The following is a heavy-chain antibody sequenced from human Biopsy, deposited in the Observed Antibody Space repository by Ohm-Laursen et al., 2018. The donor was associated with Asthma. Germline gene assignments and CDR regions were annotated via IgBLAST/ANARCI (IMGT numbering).Heavy chain of an antibody. J-gene: IGHJ3*02. V-gene: IGHV3-30*03. CDR2: VSSDGHNK. Sequence: RSLRLSCAASGFVFSQCGMHWVRQGPGKGLEWVALVSSDGHNKYYEDSVKGRFTISRDSSRNRLYLQINRLTVEDSAVYFCARQSGQDYGDSSGFDIWGQGTKVAVSS. CDR1: GFVFSQCG. D-gene: IGHD3-22*01. CDR3: ARQSGQDYGDSSGFDI.